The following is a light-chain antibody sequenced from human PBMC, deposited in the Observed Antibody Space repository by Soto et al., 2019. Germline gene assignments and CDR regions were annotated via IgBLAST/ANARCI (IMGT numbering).Light chain of an antibody. J-gene: IGKJ4*01. CDR1: QSISSW. CDR3: QQYNTYSSLT. CDR2: DAS. Sequence: DIQMTQSPSTLSASVGDRVTITCRASQSISSWLAWYQQKLGRAPRLLIYDASSLESGVTSRFSGSGYGTELPLTISSLQHDEFATYYGQQYNTYSSLTFGGGTKVEIK. V-gene: IGKV1-5*01.